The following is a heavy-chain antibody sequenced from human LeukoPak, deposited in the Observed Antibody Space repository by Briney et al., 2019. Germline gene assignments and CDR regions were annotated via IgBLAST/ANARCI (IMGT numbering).Heavy chain of an antibody. J-gene: IGHJ6*03. CDR3: AREGSGSYYGYYYYYMDV. CDR1: GGSISSSSYY. V-gene: IGHV4-39*07. CDR2: IYYSGST. D-gene: IGHD1-26*01. Sequence: ASETLSLTCTVSGGSISSSSYYGGGIRQPPGRGLEWIGSIYYSGSTYYNPSLKSRVTISVDTSKNQFSLKLSSVTAADTAVYYCAREGSGSYYGYYYYYMDVWGKGTTVTVSS.